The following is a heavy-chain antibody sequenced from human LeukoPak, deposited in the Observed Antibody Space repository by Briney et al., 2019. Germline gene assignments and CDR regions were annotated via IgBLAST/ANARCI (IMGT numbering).Heavy chain of an antibody. CDR3: ASYDILNGYYTPPYYYYYMDV. CDR2: IIPIFGTA. Sequence: SVKVSCKASGGTFSSYAISWVRQAPGQGLEWMGGIIPIFGTANYAQKFQGRVTITTDESTSTAYMELSSLRSEDTAVYYCASYDILNGYYTPPYYYYYMDVWGKGTTVTVSS. CDR1: GGTFSSYA. D-gene: IGHD3-9*01. V-gene: IGHV1-69*05. J-gene: IGHJ6*03.